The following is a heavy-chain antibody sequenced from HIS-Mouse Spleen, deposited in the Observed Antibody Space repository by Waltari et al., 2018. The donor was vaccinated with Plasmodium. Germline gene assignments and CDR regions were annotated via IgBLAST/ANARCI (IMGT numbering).Heavy chain of an antibody. J-gene: IGHJ1*01. V-gene: IGHV1-2*02. CDR1: GYTFTGYY. CDR2: IKPNRGGK. CDR3: ARVLGYKAAAGTFVEYFQH. D-gene: IGHD6-13*01. Sequence: QVQLVQSGAEVKKPGASVKVSCKASGYTFTGYYMHWVRQAPGHGLECMGGIKPNRGGKNYAKKFQVRVTMTRDRAISPAYMGLSRLRSDDTAVYYCARVLGYKAAAGTFVEYFQHWGQGTLVTVSS.